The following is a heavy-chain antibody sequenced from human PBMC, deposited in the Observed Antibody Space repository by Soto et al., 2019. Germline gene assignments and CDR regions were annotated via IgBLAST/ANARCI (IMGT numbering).Heavy chain of an antibody. CDR1: GGTFSSIA. J-gene: IGHJ4*02. V-gene: IGHV1-69*12. CDR2: IIPIFGTA. CDR3: ATGVRGYSSAPRFDFEF. D-gene: IGHD5-18*01. Sequence: QVQLVQSGAEVKKPGSSVKVTCKASGGTFSSIAISWVRQAPGQGLEWMGGIIPIFGTAHYAQKFQGRVTITADESTSTASMELSSLKSEDTAVYYCATGVRGYSSAPRFDFEFWGQGTLITVSS.